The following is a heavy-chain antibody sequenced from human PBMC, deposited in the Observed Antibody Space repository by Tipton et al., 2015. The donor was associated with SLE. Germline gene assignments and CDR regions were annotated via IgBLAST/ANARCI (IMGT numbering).Heavy chain of an antibody. CDR2: IDSGGSNT. CDR1: GFTFHNYA. CDR3: ARDLRGNWFDP. J-gene: IGHJ5*02. D-gene: IGHD3-10*01. V-gene: IGHV3-23*03. Sequence: SLRLSCAASGFTFHNYAMNWVRQAPGKGLEWVSGIDSGGSNTYYADSVKGRFTISRHNSENTVFLQMNGLRNEGTAVYYCARDLRGNWFDPWGKGTLVTVSS.